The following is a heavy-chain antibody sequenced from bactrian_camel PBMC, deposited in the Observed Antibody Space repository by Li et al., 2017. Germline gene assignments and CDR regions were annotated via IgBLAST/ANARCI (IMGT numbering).Heavy chain of an antibody. J-gene: IGHJ4*01. V-gene: IGHV3S53*01. Sequence: HVQLVESGGGSVQAGGSLTLSCAAGRYTYKRNCMGWFRQAPGKGREAVAVIARGGDSVTADSVKGRFTVSRDNTKNSLSLHMNNLHPEDSAMYFCAADSVSRYIAPMPCTLNPGISPFVHWGQGTQVTVS. D-gene: IGHD2*01. CDR2: IARGGDS. CDR3: AADSVSRYIAPMPCTLNPGISPFVH. CDR1: RYTYKRNC.